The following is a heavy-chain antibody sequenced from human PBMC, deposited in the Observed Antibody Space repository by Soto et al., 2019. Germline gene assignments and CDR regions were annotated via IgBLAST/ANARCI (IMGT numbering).Heavy chain of an antibody. D-gene: IGHD6-6*01. V-gene: IGHV4-39*01. J-gene: IGHJ6*02. CDR2: IYYSGST. Sequence: SETLSLTCTVSGGSISSSSYYWVWIRQPPGKGLEWIGSIYYSGSTYYNPSLKSRVTISVDTSKNQFSLKLSSVTAADTAVYYCARKVTSSSGYYYGMDVWGQGTRVTVSS. CDR3: ARKVTSSSGYYYGMDV. CDR1: GGSISSSSYY.